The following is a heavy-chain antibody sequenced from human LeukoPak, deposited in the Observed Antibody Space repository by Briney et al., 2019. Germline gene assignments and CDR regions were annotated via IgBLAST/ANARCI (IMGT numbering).Heavy chain of an antibody. CDR1: GFTFSSYG. CDR3: ARDPVHSSSWFLGYFDY. J-gene: IGHJ4*02. D-gene: IGHD6-13*01. V-gene: IGHV3-30*03. Sequence: GGSLRLSCAASGFTFSSYGMHWVRQAPGKGLEWVAVISYDGSNKYYADSVKGRFTISRDNSKNTLYLQMNSLRAEDTAVYYCARDPVHSSSWFLGYFDYWGQGTLVTVSS. CDR2: ISYDGSNK.